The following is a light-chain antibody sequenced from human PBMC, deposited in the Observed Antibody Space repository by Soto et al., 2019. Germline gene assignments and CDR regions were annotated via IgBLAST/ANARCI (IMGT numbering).Light chain of an antibody. V-gene: IGLV2-14*01. Sequence: QSALPQPASVSGSPGQSITISCTGTSSDVGGYDYVSWFQQYPGKAPSLMLYDVYRRPSGVSYRFSGSRSGNTASLTISGFQAEDESDYYCSSYTTTSTVVFGGGTKLTVL. J-gene: IGLJ2*01. CDR1: SSDVGGYDY. CDR3: SSYTTTSTVV. CDR2: DVY.